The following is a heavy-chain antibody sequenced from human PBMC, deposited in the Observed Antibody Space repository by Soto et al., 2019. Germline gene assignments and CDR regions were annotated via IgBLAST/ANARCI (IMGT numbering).Heavy chain of an antibody. CDR1: GGSISSSSYY. Sequence: SETLSLTCTVSGGSISSSSYYWGWIRQPPGKGLEWIGSIYYSGSTYYNPSLKSRVTISVDTSKNQFSLKLSSVTAADTAVYYCASQGGGWLAARRGRGGMDVWGQGTTVTVSS. J-gene: IGHJ6*02. V-gene: IGHV4-39*01. CDR2: IYYSGST. D-gene: IGHD6-6*01. CDR3: ASQGGGWLAARRGRGGMDV.